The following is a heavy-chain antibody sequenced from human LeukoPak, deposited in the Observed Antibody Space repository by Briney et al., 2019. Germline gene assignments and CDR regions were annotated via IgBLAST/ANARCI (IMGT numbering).Heavy chain of an antibody. CDR2: IYHSGST. J-gene: IGHJ6*03. D-gene: IGHD2-2*01. CDR1: GYSISSGYY. V-gene: IGHV4-38-2*02. CDR3: ARAGPAAVHSYYYYMDV. Sequence: PSETLSLTCTVSGYSISSGYYWGWIRQPPGKGLEWIGSIYHSGSTYYNPSLKSRVTISVDTSKNQFSLKLSSVTAADTAVYYCARAGPAAVHSYYYYMDVWGKGTTVTVSS.